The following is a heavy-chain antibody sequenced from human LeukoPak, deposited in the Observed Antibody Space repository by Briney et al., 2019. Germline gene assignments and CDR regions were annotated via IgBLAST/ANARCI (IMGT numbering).Heavy chain of an antibody. CDR2: IYYRGNT. J-gene: IGHJ4*02. D-gene: IGHD6-6*01. CDR1: GGSIRSYY. V-gene: IGHV4-59*01. Sequence: SETLSLTCTVSGGSIRSYYWSWIRQPPGKGLGWIGYIYYRGNTNYNPSLKSRVTISVDTSKNQFSLKLSSVTAADTAVYYCARDSPPQYNSSSAGFDYWGQGTLVTVSS. CDR3: ARDSPPQYNSSSAGFDY.